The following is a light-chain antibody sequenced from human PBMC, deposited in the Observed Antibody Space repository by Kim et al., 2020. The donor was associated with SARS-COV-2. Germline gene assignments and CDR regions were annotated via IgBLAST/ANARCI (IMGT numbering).Light chain of an antibody. CDR3: LLYYGGLHPWV. Sequence: QAVVTQEPSLTVSPGGTVTLTCASSTGAVTSSNHALWFQQKPGQAPTTLVHNTFNKYSWTPARFSGSLLGGKAALTLSGVQPEDEARYSCLLYYGGLHPWVFGGGTQLTVL. CDR2: NTF. CDR1: TGAVTSSNH. V-gene: IGLV7-43*01. J-gene: IGLJ3*02.